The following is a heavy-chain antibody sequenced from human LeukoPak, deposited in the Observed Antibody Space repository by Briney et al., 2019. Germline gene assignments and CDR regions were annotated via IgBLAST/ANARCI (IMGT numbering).Heavy chain of an antibody. D-gene: IGHD3-9*01. CDR2: IYTSGST. CDR3: AGVHYDILTGYYSDWFDP. Sequence: EPSETLSLTCTVSGGSISSYYWSWIRQPAGKGLEWIGRIYTSGSTYYNPSLKSRVTISVDTSKNQFSLKLSSVTAADTAVYYCAGVHYDILTGYYSDWFDPWGQGSLVTVSS. V-gene: IGHV4-4*07. J-gene: IGHJ5*02. CDR1: GGSISSYY.